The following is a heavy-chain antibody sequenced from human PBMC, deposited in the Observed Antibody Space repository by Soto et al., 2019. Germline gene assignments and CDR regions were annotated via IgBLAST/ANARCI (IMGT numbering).Heavy chain of an antibody. D-gene: IGHD1-1*01. CDR1: GFTFTTYA. CDR3: AKVLRSWTWYFDL. V-gene: IGHV3-23*01. J-gene: IGHJ2*01. Sequence: QTGGSLRLSCAASGFTFTTYAMSWVRQAPGKGLEWVSGISGSGGSTYYADSVKGRFTISRDNSRNTLYLQMNSLRAEDTAVYYCAKVLRSWTWYFDLWGRGTLVTVSS. CDR2: ISGSGGST.